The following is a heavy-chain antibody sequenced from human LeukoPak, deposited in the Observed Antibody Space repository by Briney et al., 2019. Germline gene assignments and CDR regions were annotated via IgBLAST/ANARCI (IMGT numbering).Heavy chain of an antibody. D-gene: IGHD3-10*01. CDR2: IYHSGRT. CDR3: ARDDSMVRGVPDY. J-gene: IGHJ4*02. CDR1: GYSISSGYY. V-gene: IGHV4-38-2*02. Sequence: PSETLSLTCTVSGYSISSGYYWGWIRQPPGKGLEWIGSIYHSGRTFYNPSLKSRVTISVDTSKNQFSLKLTSVTAADTAVYYCARDDSMVRGVPDYWGQGTLVTVSS.